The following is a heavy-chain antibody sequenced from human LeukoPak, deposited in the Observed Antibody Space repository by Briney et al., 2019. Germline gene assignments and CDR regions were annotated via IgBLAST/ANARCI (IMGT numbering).Heavy chain of an antibody. Sequence: GGSLRLSCSASGFTFSSYWMSWVRQAPGKGLEWVANIKQDGSEKYYVDSVKGRFTVSRDNAKNSLYLQMNSLRAEDTAVHYCARDPWLPYFYWGQGTLVTVSS. CDR1: GFTFSSYW. D-gene: IGHD3-10*01. J-gene: IGHJ4*02. CDR2: IKQDGSEK. V-gene: IGHV3-7*01. CDR3: ARDPWLPYFY.